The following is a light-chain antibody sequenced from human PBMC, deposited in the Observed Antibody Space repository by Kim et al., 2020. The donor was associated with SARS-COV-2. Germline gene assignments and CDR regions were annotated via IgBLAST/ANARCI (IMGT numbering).Light chain of an antibody. Sequence: QSALTQPRSVSGSPEQSVTISCTGTSSDVGGYNYVSWYQQHPGKPPKLMIYDVSKRPSGVPDRFSGSKSGNTASLTISGLQAEDEADYYCCSYAGSYCYVFGTGTKVTVL. J-gene: IGLJ1*01. V-gene: IGLV2-11*01. CDR2: DVS. CDR3: CSYAGSYCYV. CDR1: SSDVGGYNY.